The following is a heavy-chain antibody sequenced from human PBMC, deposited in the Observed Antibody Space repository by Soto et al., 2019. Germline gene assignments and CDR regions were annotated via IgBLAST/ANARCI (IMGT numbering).Heavy chain of an antibody. CDR1: GGSFTSNNW. D-gene: IGHD1-7*01. Sequence: LSLTGAVSGGSFTSNNWWTWVRQPPGQGLEWIGEIYRTGSTNYNPSLKSRVTISLDRSENQFSLKVTSLTAADTAVYYCASRDPGTSVDYWGQGTLVTVSP. CDR3: ASRDPGTSVDY. CDR2: IYRTGST. J-gene: IGHJ4*02. V-gene: IGHV4-4*02.